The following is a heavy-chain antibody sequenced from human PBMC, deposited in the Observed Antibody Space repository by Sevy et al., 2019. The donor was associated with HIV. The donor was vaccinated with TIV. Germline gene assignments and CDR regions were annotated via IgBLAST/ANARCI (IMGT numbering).Heavy chain of an antibody. J-gene: IGHJ3*02. CDR2: IRNDPDGGTT. Sequence: GGSLRLSCTASGFTFRNAWMTWVRQVPGKGLEWVGRIRNDPDGGTTDYAAPVKGRFTISRDNSKNTLYLQMNSLRAEDTAVHYCAKEESSTRWRDAFDIWGQGTMVTVSS. V-gene: IGHV3-15*01. D-gene: IGHD2-2*01. CDR1: GFTFRNAW. CDR3: AKEESSTRWRDAFDI.